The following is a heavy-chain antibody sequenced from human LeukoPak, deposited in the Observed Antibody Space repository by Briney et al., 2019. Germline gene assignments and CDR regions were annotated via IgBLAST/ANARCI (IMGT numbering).Heavy chain of an antibody. CDR1: GGSISSSSYY. D-gene: IGHD1-14*01. V-gene: IGHV4-39*01. CDR2: IYYSGST. CDR3: ATFPPGILGAFDI. J-gene: IGHJ3*02. Sequence: SETLSLTCTVSGGSISSSSYYWGWIRQPPGKGLEWIGSIYYSGSTYYNPSLKSRVTISVDTSKNQFSLKLSSVTAADTAVYYCATFPPGILGAFDIWGQGTMVTVSS.